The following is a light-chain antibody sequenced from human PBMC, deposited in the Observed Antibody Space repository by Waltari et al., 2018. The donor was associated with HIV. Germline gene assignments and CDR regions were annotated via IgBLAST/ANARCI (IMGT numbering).Light chain of an antibody. Sequence: QSVLTQPPSASGTPGQRVTVACPGRSSNIGSTTVTWFQQPPGTAPKLLIYSNNQLPSGVPDRFSGSKSGTSASLAITGLQSEDEAHYYCAAWDDSLNGWVFGGGTKLTVL. CDR1: SSNIGSTT. J-gene: IGLJ3*02. CDR3: AAWDDSLNGWV. V-gene: IGLV1-44*01. CDR2: SNN.